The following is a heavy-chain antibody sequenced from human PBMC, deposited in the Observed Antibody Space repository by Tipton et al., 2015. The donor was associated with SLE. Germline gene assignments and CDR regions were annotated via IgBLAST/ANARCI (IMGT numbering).Heavy chain of an antibody. Sequence: TLSLTCTVSGGSISSGSYYWSWIRQPAGKGLEWIGYIYTSGSTNYNPSLKSRVTISVDTSKNQFSLKLSSVTAADTAVYYCARLRFLEWYFDYWGQGTLVTVSS. CDR1: GGSISSGSYY. CDR3: ARLRFLEWYFDY. D-gene: IGHD3-3*01. J-gene: IGHJ4*02. V-gene: IGHV4-61*09. CDR2: IYTSGST.